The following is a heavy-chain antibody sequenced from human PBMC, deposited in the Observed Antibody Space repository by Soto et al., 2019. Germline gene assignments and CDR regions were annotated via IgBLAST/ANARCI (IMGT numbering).Heavy chain of an antibody. J-gene: IGHJ4*02. Sequence: QVQLVQSGAEVKKPGSSVKVSCKASGGTFSSYTISWVRQAPGQGLEWMGRIIPILGIANYAQKFQGRVTITADKSTSTAYMELSSLRSEDTAVYYCAGGRGYSYGPAGYWGQGTLVTVSS. CDR1: GGTFSSYT. V-gene: IGHV1-69*02. D-gene: IGHD5-18*01. CDR3: AGGRGYSYGPAGY. CDR2: IIPILGIA.